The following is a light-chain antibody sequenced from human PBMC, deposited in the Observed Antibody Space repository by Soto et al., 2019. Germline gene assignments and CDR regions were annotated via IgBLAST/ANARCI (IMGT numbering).Light chain of an antibody. CDR1: QGISSA. J-gene: IGKJ4*01. CDR2: DAS. CDR3: QQFNSRTLT. Sequence: AIQLTQSPSSLSASVGDRVTITCRASQGISSALAWYQQKPGKAPKLLIYDASSLESGVPSRFSGSRSGTDFTLTINSLQPEDFATYYCQQFNSRTLTFGGGTKVEIK. V-gene: IGKV1-13*02.